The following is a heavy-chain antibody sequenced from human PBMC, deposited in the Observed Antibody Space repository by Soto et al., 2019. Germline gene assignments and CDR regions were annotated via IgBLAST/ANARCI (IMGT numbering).Heavy chain of an antibody. V-gene: IGHV1-3*01. D-gene: IGHD4-4*01. J-gene: IGHJ4*02. CDR1: EYTFTSYT. Sequence: QVQVLQSGAAVKKPGASVKGSCKASEYTFTSYTMHWVRQAPGQRLEWMGWINGGNGNTKYSQKFQGRVTITRDTYASTAYMELSSLSSDDTAVYYCARELQGLYYFDYWGQGTLVTVSS. CDR3: ARELQGLYYFDY. CDR2: INGGNGNT.